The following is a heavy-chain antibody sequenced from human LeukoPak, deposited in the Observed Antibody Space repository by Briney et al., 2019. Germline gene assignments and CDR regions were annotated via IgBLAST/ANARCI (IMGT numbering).Heavy chain of an antibody. CDR2: ISGSGGST. CDR1: GFTFSSYA. CDR3: ARDYPPY. V-gene: IGHV3-23*01. Sequence: GGSLRLSCAASGFTFSSYAMSWVRQAPGKGLEWVSAISGSGGSTYYADSVKGRFTISRDNAKNTLYLQMNSLSAEDTALHFCARDYPPYLGQGTLVTVSA. J-gene: IGHJ4*02.